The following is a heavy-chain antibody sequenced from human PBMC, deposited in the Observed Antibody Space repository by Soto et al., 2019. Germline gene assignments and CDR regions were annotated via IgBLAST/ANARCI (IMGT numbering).Heavy chain of an antibody. CDR1: GGSISSSSYY. Sequence: SETLSLTCTVSGGSISSSSYYWGWIRQPPGKGLEWIGFIYYSGSTYYNPSFKSRVTISVDTSKNQFSLKLSSVTAADTAVYYCAIVGIVVVPASRDYYYYMDVWGKGTTVTVSS. CDR2: IYYSGST. V-gene: IGHV4-39*07. J-gene: IGHJ6*03. CDR3: AIVGIVVVPASRDYYYYMDV. D-gene: IGHD2-2*01.